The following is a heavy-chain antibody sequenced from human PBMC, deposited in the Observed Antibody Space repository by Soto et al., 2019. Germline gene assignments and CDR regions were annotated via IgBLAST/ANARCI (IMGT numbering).Heavy chain of an antibody. Sequence: QVQLVQSGAEVKKPGASVKVSCKASGYTFTGYYMHWVRQAPGQGLEWMGWINPNSGGTNYAQKFQGWVSMTRDTSVSTAYRELSMLRSDDTAVYYCARAIVGATVGDYWGQGTLVTVSS. CDR2: INPNSGGT. D-gene: IGHD1-26*01. CDR1: GYTFTGYY. CDR3: ARAIVGATVGDY. J-gene: IGHJ4*02. V-gene: IGHV1-2*04.